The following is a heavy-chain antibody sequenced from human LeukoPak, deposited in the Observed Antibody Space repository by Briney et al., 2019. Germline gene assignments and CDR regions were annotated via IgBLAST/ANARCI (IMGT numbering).Heavy chain of an antibody. CDR1: GFSLSSYS. CDR3: AKSDIVVVAATYNY. D-gene: IGHD2-15*01. Sequence: PGGSLRLSCAASGFSLSSYSMNWVRQAPGKGLEWVSYISSSSSSIYYADSVRGRFTISRDNAKNSLYLQMNSLRAEDTAVYYCAKSDIVVVAATYNYWGQGTLVTVSS. V-gene: IGHV3-48*01. J-gene: IGHJ4*02. CDR2: ISSSSSSI.